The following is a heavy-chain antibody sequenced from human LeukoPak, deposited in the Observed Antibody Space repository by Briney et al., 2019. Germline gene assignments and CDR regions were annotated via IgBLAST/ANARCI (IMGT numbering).Heavy chain of an antibody. CDR3: ARESSYYYDSSGYSGNDAFDI. CDR1: GYTFTNYA. Sequence: GASVKVSCKASGYTFTNYAISWVRQAPGQGLEWMGWISAYNGNTKYTQKFQGRVTMTRDTSTSTAYMELRSLRSDDTAVYYCARESSYYYDSSGYSGNDAFDIWGQGTMVTVSS. J-gene: IGHJ3*02. V-gene: IGHV1-18*01. CDR2: ISAYNGNT. D-gene: IGHD3-22*01.